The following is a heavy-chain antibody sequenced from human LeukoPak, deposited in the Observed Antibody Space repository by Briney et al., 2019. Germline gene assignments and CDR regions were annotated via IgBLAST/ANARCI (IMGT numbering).Heavy chain of an antibody. CDR3: ARKRGSITIFGVVSSWFDP. CDR2: IYYSGST. CDR1: GGSISSSSYY. J-gene: IGHJ5*02. D-gene: IGHD3-3*01. V-gene: IGHV4-39*01. Sequence: PSETLSLTCTVSGGSISSSSYYWGWIRQPPGKGLEWIGSIYYSGSTYYNPSLKSRVTISVDTSKNQFSLKLSSVTAADTAVYYCARKRGSITIFGVVSSWFDPWGQGTLVTVSS.